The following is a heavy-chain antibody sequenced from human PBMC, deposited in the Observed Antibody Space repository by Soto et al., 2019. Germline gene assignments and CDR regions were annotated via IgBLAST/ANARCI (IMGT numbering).Heavy chain of an antibody. D-gene: IGHD6-13*01. CDR1: GGSFSGYY. CDR3: ARGEQQLVDY. J-gene: IGHJ4*02. Sequence: QVQLQQWGAGLLKPSETLSLTCAVYGGSFSGYYWSWIRQPPGKGLEWIGEIHHSGSTNYNPSLKSRVTISVDTSKNQFSLKLSSVTAADTAVYYCARGEQQLVDYWGQGTLVTVSS. V-gene: IGHV4-34*01. CDR2: IHHSGST.